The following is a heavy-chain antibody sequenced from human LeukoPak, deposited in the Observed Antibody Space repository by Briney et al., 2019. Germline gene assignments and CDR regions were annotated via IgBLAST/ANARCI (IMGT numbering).Heavy chain of an antibody. CDR1: GGSISSYY. D-gene: IGHD3-22*01. Sequence: PSETLSLTCTVSGGSISSYYWSWIRQPPGKGLEWIGYIYYTGRTNYNPSLKSRVTISVDTSKNQFSLKLSSVTAADTAVYYCARAPEMIVVVRGGNFDYWGQGTLVTVSS. CDR2: IYYTGRT. CDR3: ARAPEMIVVVRGGNFDY. J-gene: IGHJ4*02. V-gene: IGHV4-59*08.